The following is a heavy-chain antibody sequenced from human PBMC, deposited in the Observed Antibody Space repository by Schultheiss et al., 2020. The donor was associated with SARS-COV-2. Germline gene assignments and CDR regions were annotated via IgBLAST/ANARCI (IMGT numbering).Heavy chain of an antibody. V-gene: IGHV3-13*01. CDR1: GFSFSTYG. CDR3: ARGDYYYDSSGYVGFDP. CDR2: IGTAGDT. D-gene: IGHD3-22*01. J-gene: IGHJ5*02. Sequence: GGSLRLSCAVSGFSFSTYGMNWVRQAPGKGLEWVSAIGTAGDTYYPGSVKGRFTISRENAKNSLYLQMNSLRAGDTAVYYCARGDYYYDSSGYVGFDPWGQGTLVTVSS.